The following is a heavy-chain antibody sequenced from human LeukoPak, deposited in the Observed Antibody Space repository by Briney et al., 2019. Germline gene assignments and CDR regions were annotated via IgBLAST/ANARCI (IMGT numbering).Heavy chain of an antibody. J-gene: IGHJ4*02. Sequence: GGSLRLSCAASGFTFNSYWMHWVRQAPGKGLVWVSRINSDGSGTSDADFVKGRFTISRDNSKNTLYLQMNSLRAEDTAIYYCAKGRSGTYYFDYWGQGTLVTVSS. CDR1: GFTFNSYW. CDR2: INSDGSGT. CDR3: AKGRSGTYYFDY. V-gene: IGHV3-74*01. D-gene: IGHD1-26*01.